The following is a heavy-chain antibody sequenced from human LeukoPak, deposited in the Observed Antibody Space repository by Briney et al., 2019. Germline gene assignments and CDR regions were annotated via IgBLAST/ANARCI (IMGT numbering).Heavy chain of an antibody. J-gene: IGHJ3*02. Sequence: PGGSLRLSCAASGFTFDDYGMSWVRQAPGQGLEWVSGINWNGGSTGYADSVKGRFTISRGNAKNSLYLQMNSLRAADTALYYCARRPFLCSSTSCYTGAFDICGQGTMVSVSS. V-gene: IGHV3-20*04. CDR2: INWNGGST. D-gene: IGHD2-2*02. CDR3: ARRPFLCSSTSCYTGAFDI. CDR1: GFTFDDYG.